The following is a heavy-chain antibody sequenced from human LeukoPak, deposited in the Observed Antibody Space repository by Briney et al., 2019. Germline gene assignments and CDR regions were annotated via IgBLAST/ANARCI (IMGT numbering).Heavy chain of an antibody. CDR2: ISSSSIYI. D-gene: IGHD1-26*01. CDR3: AAWEPPIDY. Sequence: PGGSLRLSCAASGFTFSSYSLNWVRQAPGKGLEWVSSISSSSIYIYYVDSVKGRFTISRDNSKNTLYLQMNSLRAEDTAVYYCAAWEPPIDYWGQGTLVTVSS. CDR1: GFTFSSYS. J-gene: IGHJ4*02. V-gene: IGHV3-21*01.